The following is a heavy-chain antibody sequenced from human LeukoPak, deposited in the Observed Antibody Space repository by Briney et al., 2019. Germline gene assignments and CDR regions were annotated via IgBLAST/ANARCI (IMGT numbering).Heavy chain of an antibody. CDR1: GFTFSSYS. CDR2: ISSSSSYI. V-gene: IGHV3-21*01. Sequence: PGGSLRLSCAASGFTFSSYSMNWVRQAPGKGLEWVSSISSSSSYIYYADSVKGRFTISRDNAKNSLYLQMNSLRAEDTAVYYCAKDQGSGWYFDYFDYWGQGTLVTVSS. D-gene: IGHD6-19*01. J-gene: IGHJ4*02. CDR3: AKDQGSGWYFDYFDY.